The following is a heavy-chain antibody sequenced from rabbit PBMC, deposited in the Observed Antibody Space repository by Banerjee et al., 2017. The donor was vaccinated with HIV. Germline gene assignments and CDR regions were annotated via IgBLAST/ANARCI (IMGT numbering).Heavy chain of an antibody. V-gene: IGHV1S40*01. J-gene: IGHJ4*01. CDR3: ARAIIVVTGALNL. CDR1: GFSFSINYY. D-gene: IGHD4-1*01. CDR2: IYAGSGGST. Sequence: QSLEESGGDLVKPEGSLTLTCTASGFSFSINYYMCWVRQAPGKGLEWIACIYAGSGGSTYYASWAKGRFTISKTSSTTVTLQMTSLTAADTATYFCARAIIVVTGALNLWGPGTLVTVS.